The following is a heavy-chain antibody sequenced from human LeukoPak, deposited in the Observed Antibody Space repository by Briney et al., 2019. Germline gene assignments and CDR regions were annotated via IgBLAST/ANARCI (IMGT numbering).Heavy chain of an antibody. J-gene: IGHJ4*02. Sequence: SETLSLTCTVSGGSLSNYYWSWIRQPPGKALEWIGFIYYSGSTNYNPSLKSRVTMSVDTSKNHFSLKLSSVTAADTALYYCGRRGPVYDGDDFDSWGQGILVTVSS. CDR2: IYYSGST. D-gene: IGHD2-21*02. CDR1: GGSLSNYY. CDR3: GRRGPVYDGDDFDS. V-gene: IGHV4-59*08.